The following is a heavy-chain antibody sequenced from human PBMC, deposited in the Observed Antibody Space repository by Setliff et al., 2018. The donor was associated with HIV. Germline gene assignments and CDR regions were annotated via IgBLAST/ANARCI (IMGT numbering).Heavy chain of an antibody. V-gene: IGHV1-69*13. Sequence: ASVKVSCKTSGGTLSNYVITWVRQAPGQGLEWMGMIIPMYNIPAYAQKFQGRVTFTADESTSTAYMELSSLSSEDTAVYYCARDQTGVAAAAFGGGSAWSDEGFDIWGQGQWSPSPQ. CDR3: ARDQTGVAAAAFGGGSAWSDEGFDI. CDR1: GGTLSNYV. CDR2: IIPMYNIP. J-gene: IGHJ3*02. D-gene: IGHD6-13*01.